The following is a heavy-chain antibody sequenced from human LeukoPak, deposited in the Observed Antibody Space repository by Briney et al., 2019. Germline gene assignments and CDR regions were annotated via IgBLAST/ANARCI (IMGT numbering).Heavy chain of an antibody. V-gene: IGHV1-69*04. CDR2: IIPIFGIA. Sequence: SVKVSCKASGGTFSSYAISWVRQAPGQGLEWMGRIIPIFGIANYAQKLQGRVTITADKSTSTAYMELSSLRSEDTAVYYCASDSSGGSSKWFDPWGQGTLVTVSS. J-gene: IGHJ5*02. CDR3: ASDSSGGSSKWFDP. D-gene: IGHD2-15*01. CDR1: GGTFSSYA.